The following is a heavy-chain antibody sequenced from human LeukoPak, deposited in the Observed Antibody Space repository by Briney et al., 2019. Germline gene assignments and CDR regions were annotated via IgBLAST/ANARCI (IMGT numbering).Heavy chain of an antibody. CDR1: GYTFTGYY. CDR2: INPNSGGT. Sequence: ASVKVSCKASGYTFTGYYMHWVRQAPGQGLEWMGWINPNSGGTNYGQKFQGRVTMTRDTSISTAYMELSRLRSDDTAVYYCARDRYCTNGVCNNFDYWGQGTLVTVSS. CDR3: ARDRYCTNGVCNNFDY. J-gene: IGHJ4*02. D-gene: IGHD2-8*01. V-gene: IGHV1-2*02.